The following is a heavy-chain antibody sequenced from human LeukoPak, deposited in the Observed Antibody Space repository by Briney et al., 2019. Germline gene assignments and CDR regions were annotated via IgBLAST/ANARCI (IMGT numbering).Heavy chain of an antibody. Sequence: PGGSLRLPCAASGFIFSGSAMHWVRQASGKGPEWVGRIRNKAHNYATAYAASVKGRFTISRDDSKNTAYLQMNRLKSEDTAVYYCTRHVGGDYVFDYWGQGTLVTVSS. J-gene: IGHJ4*02. CDR3: TRHVGGDYVFDY. CDR2: IRNKAHNYAT. D-gene: IGHD4-17*01. CDR1: GFIFSGSA. V-gene: IGHV3-73*01.